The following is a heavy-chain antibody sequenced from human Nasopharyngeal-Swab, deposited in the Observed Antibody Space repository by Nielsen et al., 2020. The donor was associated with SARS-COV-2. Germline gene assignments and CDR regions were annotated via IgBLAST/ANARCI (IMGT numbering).Heavy chain of an antibody. V-gene: IGHV3-9*01. CDR1: GFTFDDYA. CDR2: ISWNSGSI. Sequence: SLKISCAVSGFTFDDYAMHWVRQAPGKGLEWVSGISWNSGSIGYADSVKGRFTISRDNAKNSLYLQMNSLRAEDTALYYCAALLDYGDYGPDYWGQGTLVTVSS. J-gene: IGHJ4*02. D-gene: IGHD4-17*01. CDR3: AALLDYGDYGPDY.